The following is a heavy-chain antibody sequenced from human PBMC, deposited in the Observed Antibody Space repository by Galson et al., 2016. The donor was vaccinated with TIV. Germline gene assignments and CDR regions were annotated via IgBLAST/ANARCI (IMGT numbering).Heavy chain of an antibody. V-gene: IGHV3-74*01. CDR1: GFTFSGYL. D-gene: IGHD3-10*01. J-gene: IGHJ4*02. CDR2: INSDGSTT. CDR3: ARGPFYYGSGSSFYLDY. Sequence: SLRLSCVASGFTFSGYLMHWVRQVPGEGLVWVSRINSDGSTTSYADSVEGRFTVSRDNARNTLFLQMNSLTADDTAVYCCARGPFYYGSGSSFYLDYWGQGTLVTVPS.